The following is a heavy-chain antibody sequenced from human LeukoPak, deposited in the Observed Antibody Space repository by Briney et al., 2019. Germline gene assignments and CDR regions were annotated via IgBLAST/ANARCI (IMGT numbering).Heavy chain of an antibody. CDR2: ISSSSSYT. D-gene: IGHD3-22*01. Sequence: GGSLRLSCAASGFTFSDYYMSWIRQAPGKGLEWVSYISSSSSYTNYADSVKGRFTISRDNAKNSLYLQMNSPRAEDTAVYYCARSPIYDSSGPYYFDYWGQGTLVTVSS. J-gene: IGHJ4*02. CDR1: GFTFSDYY. CDR3: ARSPIYDSSGPYYFDY. V-gene: IGHV3-11*06.